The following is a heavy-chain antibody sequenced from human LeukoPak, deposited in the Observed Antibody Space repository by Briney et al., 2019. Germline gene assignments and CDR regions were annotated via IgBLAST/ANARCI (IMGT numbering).Heavy chain of an antibody. Sequence: SETLSLTCTVSGGSISSYYWSWTRQPPGKGLEWIGYIYYSGSTNYNPSLKSRVTISVDTSKNQFSLKLSSVTAADTAVYYCAALSEARGYSYGIFDYWGQGTLVTVSS. V-gene: IGHV4-59*01. CDR1: GGSISSYY. CDR3: AALSEARGYSYGIFDY. J-gene: IGHJ4*02. D-gene: IGHD5-18*01. CDR2: IYYSGST.